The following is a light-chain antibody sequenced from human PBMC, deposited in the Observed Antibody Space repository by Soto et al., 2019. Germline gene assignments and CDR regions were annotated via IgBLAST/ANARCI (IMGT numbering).Light chain of an antibody. CDR3: NSYTSSSTLV. J-gene: IGLJ1*01. CDR1: SSDVGNYNY. Sequence: QSALTQPASVSGSPGQSITISCTGTSSDVGNYNYVSWYQQHPGKAPKLIIYEVSNRPSGVSNHFSGSKSGNTASLTISGLQAEDEADYYCNSYTSSSTLVFGTGTKLTVL. CDR2: EVS. V-gene: IGLV2-14*01.